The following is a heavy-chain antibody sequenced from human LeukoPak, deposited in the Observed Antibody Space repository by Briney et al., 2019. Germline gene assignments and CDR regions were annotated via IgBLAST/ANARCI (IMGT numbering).Heavy chain of an antibody. J-gene: IGHJ4*02. CDR1: GFTFSSYG. D-gene: IGHD3-10*01. CDR2: IRYDGSNK. V-gene: IGHV3-30*02. Sequence: GGSLRLSCAASGFTFSSYGMHWVRQAPGKGLEWVAFIRYDGSNKYYADSVKGRFTISRDNSKNTLYLQMNSLRAEDTAVYYCAKDSADMVRGVTSFDYWGQGTLVTVSS. CDR3: AKDSADMVRGVTSFDY.